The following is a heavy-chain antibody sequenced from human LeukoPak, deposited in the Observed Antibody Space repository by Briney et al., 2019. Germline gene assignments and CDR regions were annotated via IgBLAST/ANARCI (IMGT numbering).Heavy chain of an antibody. Sequence: GGSLRLSCAASGFTFSSYAMTWVRQAPGKGLEWVGRIRNKANSYTTEYAASVKGRFTISRDDSKNSLYLQMNSLKTEDTAVYYCARAGYCRGGSCYDAFHIWGQGTMATVSS. V-gene: IGHV3-72*01. J-gene: IGHJ3*02. CDR2: IRNKANSYTT. D-gene: IGHD2-15*01. CDR1: GFTFSSYA. CDR3: ARAGYCRGGSCYDAFHI.